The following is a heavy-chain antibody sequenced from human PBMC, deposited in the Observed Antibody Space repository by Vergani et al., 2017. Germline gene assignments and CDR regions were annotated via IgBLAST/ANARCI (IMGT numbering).Heavy chain of an antibody. CDR1: GFFFTTYA. CDR2: ISGSGGST. J-gene: IGHJ6*02. D-gene: IGHD5-12*01. V-gene: IGHV3-23*01. Sequence: EVQLLESGGDLVQPGGSLRLSCAASGFFFTTYAMSWVRQAPGKGLEWVSGISGSGGSTYYAGSVKGRFTISRDSSKNTLYLQMNSLSAGDTAVYYCAKANPRNSGYDYLYYYHAMDVWGQGTTVTVSS. CDR3: AKANPRNSGYDYLYYYHAMDV.